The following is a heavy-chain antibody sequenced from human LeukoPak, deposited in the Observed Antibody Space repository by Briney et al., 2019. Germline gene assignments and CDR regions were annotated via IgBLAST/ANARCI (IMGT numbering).Heavy chain of an antibody. V-gene: IGHV3-48*01. D-gene: IGHD5-24*01. CDR3: ARDGYNWADL. Sequence: PGGSLRLSCAASGFTFDYFAMSWVRQTPGKGLEWIAYISRISTAIQYADSVKGRFTISRDNGENSLFLQMNSLGVEDTALYYCARDGYNWADLWGQGTLVTVSS. CDR1: GFTFDYFA. J-gene: IGHJ5*02. CDR2: ISRISTAI.